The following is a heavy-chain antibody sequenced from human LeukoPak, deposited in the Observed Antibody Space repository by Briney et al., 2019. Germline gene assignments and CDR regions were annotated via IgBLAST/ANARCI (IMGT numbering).Heavy chain of an antibody. Sequence: TGGSLRLSCAASGFTFSSYGMHWVRQAPGKGLEWVAFIRYDGSNKYYADSVKGRFTISRDNSKNTLYLQMNSLRAEDTAVYYCAKADLRYCSSTSCYTGPGPGVHFDYWGQGTLVTVSS. D-gene: IGHD2-2*02. CDR1: GFTFSSYG. V-gene: IGHV3-30*02. CDR3: AKADLRYCSSTSCYTGPGPGVHFDY. CDR2: IRYDGSNK. J-gene: IGHJ4*02.